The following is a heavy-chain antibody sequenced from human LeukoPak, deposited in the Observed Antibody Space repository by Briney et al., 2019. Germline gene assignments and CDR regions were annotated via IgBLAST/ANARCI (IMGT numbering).Heavy chain of an antibody. D-gene: IGHD1-26*01. CDR3: ARDNSRDYSVGGSAWWFDP. V-gene: IGHV1-46*01. J-gene: IGHJ5*02. CDR2: INPTGSST. Sequence: SVKVSCKAPGYTFTNYYMHWVRQAPGQGLEWMGLINPTGSSTSYAQKFQGRLSLTRDMSTSTDYMELTSLRSEDTAVYYCARDNSRDYSVGGSAWWFDPWGQGTLVTVSS. CDR1: GYTFTNYY.